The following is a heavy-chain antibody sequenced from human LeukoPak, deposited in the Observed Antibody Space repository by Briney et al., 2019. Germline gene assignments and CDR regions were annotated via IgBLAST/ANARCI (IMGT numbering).Heavy chain of an antibody. Sequence: GGSLRLSCAASGFTFSSYSMNWVRQAPGKGLEWVSSISSSSNYIYYADSVKGRFTISRDNAKNSLYLQMNSLRAEDTAVYYCARDGHYYGSGRLDWGQGTLVTVSS. J-gene: IGHJ4*02. V-gene: IGHV3-21*01. CDR3: ARDGHYYGSGRLD. D-gene: IGHD3-10*01. CDR1: GFTFSSYS. CDR2: ISSSSNYI.